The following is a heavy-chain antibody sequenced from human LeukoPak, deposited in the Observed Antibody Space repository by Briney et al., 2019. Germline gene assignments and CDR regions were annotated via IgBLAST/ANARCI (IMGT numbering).Heavy chain of an antibody. CDR1: GASISSGSYY. CDR3: ARGVVIAPQTFDY. D-gene: IGHD2-21*01. V-gene: IGHV4-61*09. CDR2: IYTSGST. J-gene: IGHJ4*02. Sequence: SETLSLTCTVSGASISSGSYYWSWIRQPAGKGLEWIGHIYTSGSTNFNPSLKSRVTISVDTSKNQFSLKLSSVTAADTAMYYCARGVVIAPQTFDYWGQGTLVTVSS.